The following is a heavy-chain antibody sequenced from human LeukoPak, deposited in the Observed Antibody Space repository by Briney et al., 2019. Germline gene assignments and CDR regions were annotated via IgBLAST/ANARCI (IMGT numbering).Heavy chain of an antibody. D-gene: IGHD1-26*01. J-gene: IGHJ6*03. CDR3: ARDPYSGNYGNYYYYYMDV. CDR2: ISYDGSNK. Sequence: QPGGSLRLSCAASGFTFSSYAMHWVRQAPGKGLEWVAVISYDGSNKYYADSVKGRFTISRDNAKNSLYLQMNSLGPEDTAVYYCARDPYSGNYGNYYYYYMDVWGKGTTVTVSS. V-gene: IGHV3-30*04. CDR1: GFTFSSYA.